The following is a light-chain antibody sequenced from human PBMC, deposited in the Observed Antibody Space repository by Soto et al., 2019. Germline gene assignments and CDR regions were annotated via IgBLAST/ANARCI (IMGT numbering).Light chain of an antibody. CDR1: QSVNTY. J-gene: IGKJ4*01. CDR2: DAS. Sequence: EIVLTQSPATLSLSPGERATLSCRASQSVNTYLAWYQQKPGQAPRLLIYDASNRATGIPARFSGSGSGTDFTLTISSLEPEDFAVYYCQQRGSWPPLTFGGGTKVEIK. CDR3: QQRGSWPPLT. V-gene: IGKV3-11*01.